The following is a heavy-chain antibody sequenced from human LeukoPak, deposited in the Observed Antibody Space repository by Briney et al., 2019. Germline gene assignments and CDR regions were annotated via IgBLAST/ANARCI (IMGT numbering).Heavy chain of an antibody. D-gene: IGHD2-2*02. CDR1: GFTFSSYG. Sequence: GSLRLSCAASGFTFSSYGMHWVRQAPGKGQEWVAVISYDGSNKYYADSVKGRFTISRDNSKNTLYLQMNSLRAEDTAVYYCAPGPRYCSSTSCYTGPYYYYGMDVWGQGTTVTVSS. CDR2: ISYDGSNK. CDR3: APGPRYCSSTSCYTGPYYYYGMDV. V-gene: IGHV3-30*03. J-gene: IGHJ6*02.